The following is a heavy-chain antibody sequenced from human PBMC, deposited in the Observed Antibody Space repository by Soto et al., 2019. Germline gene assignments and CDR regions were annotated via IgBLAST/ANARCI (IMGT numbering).Heavy chain of an antibody. V-gene: IGHV4-59*08. CDR3: ARGTPSPLIVRTSRGPWFDP. D-gene: IGHD1-26*01. Sequence: SETLCLTCTVSGGSISSYYWSWIRQPPGKGLEWIGYMYYGGRTNYNPSLKSRVTISVATSKMQVSLKLSSVTAADTAVYFCARGTPSPLIVRTSRGPWFDPWGHGTLVTVS. CDR2: MYYGGRT. J-gene: IGHJ5*02. CDR1: GGSISSYY.